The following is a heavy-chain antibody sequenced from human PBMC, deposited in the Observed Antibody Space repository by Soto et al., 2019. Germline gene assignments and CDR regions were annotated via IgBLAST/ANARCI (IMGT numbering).Heavy chain of an antibody. CDR2: ITAYGDTT. CDR1: GFTFRNYA. J-gene: IGHJ5*02. D-gene: IGHD3-16*02. CDR3: ARDPLLYDSDWYPNWFGP. V-gene: IGHV3-23*01. Sequence: GGSLRLSCAASGFTFRNYAMSWVRQAPGRGLEWVSGITAYGDTTYYAGSVKGRFTISRDNAQNTLFLQMNSLRAEDTAIYYCARDPLLYDSDWYPNWFGPWGQGTLVTVSS.